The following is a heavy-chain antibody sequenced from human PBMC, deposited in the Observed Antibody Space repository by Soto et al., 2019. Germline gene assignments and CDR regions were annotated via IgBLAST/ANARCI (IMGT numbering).Heavy chain of an antibody. CDR1: GYTFTSYN. V-gene: IGHV1-8*01. J-gene: IGHJ4*02. CDR3: ARTIDFDY. CDR2: VNPNSGNT. Sequence: QVQLVQSGAEVKKPGASVKVSCKASGYTFTSYNINWVRQATGQGLEWVGWVNPNSGNTGYAQKFQGRVTMARDTSISTAYIELSSLTSEDTAVYYCARTIDFDYWGKGTLVTVSS.